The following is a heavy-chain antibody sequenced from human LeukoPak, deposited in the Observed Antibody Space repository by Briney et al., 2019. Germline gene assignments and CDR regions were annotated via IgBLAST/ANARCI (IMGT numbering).Heavy chain of an antibody. Sequence: SETLSLTCAVYGGSFSGYYWSWIRQPPGKGLEWIGEINHSGSTNYNPSLKSRVTISVDTSKSQFSLKLSSVTAADTAVYYCARGLYSSSWYPINWFDPWGQGTLVTVSS. CDR2: INHSGST. J-gene: IGHJ5*02. CDR3: ARGLYSSSWYPINWFDP. CDR1: GGSFSGYY. D-gene: IGHD6-13*01. V-gene: IGHV4-34*01.